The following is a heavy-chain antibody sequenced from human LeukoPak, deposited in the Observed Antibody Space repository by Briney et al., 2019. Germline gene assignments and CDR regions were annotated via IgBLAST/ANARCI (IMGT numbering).Heavy chain of an antibody. CDR2: IRAYNGNT. Sequence: ASVKVSCKASGYTFTSYGITWVRQAPGQGLEWMGWIRAYNGNTNYAQKLQGRVTMTTDTSTSTAYMELRSLRSDDTAVYYCARHVAARPYNYWGQGTLVTVSS. D-gene: IGHD6-6*01. V-gene: IGHV1-18*01. J-gene: IGHJ4*02. CDR3: ARHVAARPYNY. CDR1: GYTFTSYG.